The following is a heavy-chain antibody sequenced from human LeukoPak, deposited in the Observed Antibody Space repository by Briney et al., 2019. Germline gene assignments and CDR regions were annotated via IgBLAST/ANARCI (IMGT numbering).Heavy chain of an antibody. D-gene: IGHD2-8*01. CDR1: GFTFSSYT. CDR3: AKWAEGYYYYYYYMDV. V-gene: IGHV3-21*04. J-gene: IGHJ6*03. CDR2: ISSSRRDI. Sequence: PGGSLRLSCTASGFTFSSYTMNWVRQAPGKGLEWVAAISSSRRDIFYADSVKGRFSISRDNTQNSLSLQMNSLRAEDTAVYYCAKWAEGYYYYYYYMDVWGKGTTVTISS.